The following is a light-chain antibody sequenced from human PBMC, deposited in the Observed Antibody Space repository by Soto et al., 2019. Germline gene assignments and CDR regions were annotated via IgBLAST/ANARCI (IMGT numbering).Light chain of an antibody. CDR1: QDVSDY. CDR2: AAY. Sequence: DIQLTQSPSFLSASVRDRVTITCPPSQDVSDYLAWYQHAPGKAPNLLIYAAYTLQSGVPSRFSGSGSGTEFSLTITSLQPEDFATYYCQYLNGAPTITFGQGTRLEIK. V-gene: IGKV1-9*01. J-gene: IGKJ5*01. CDR3: QYLNGAPTIT.